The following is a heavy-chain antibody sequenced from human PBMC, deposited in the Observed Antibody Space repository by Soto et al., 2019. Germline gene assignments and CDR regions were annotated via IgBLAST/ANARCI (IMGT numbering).Heavy chain of an antibody. V-gene: IGHV3-23*01. J-gene: IGHJ3*02. Sequence: GGSLRLSCEASGFTFSTYAMSWVRQAPGRGLEWVSAISGSSGTTYYADSVQGRFTISRDNSVNTLFLQMNSLRIEDTAVYYCAHPRGYGVFDAYDIWGQGTMVTVSS. D-gene: IGHD4-17*01. CDR1: GFTFSTYA. CDR2: ISGSSGTT. CDR3: AHPRGYGVFDAYDI.